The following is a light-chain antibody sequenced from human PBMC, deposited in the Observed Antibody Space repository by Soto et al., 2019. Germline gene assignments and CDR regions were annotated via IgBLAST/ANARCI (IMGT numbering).Light chain of an antibody. CDR3: SSYTSRGTWV. J-gene: IGLJ3*02. V-gene: IGLV2-14*01. CDR1: SSDVGGYNF. Sequence: QSALTQPASVSGSPGQSITISCPGTSSDVGGYNFVSWYQQHPGKAPKLMISEVSNRPSGVSDRFSGSKSGNTASLTISGLQAEDEADYYCSSYTSRGTWVFGGGTKLTVL. CDR2: EVS.